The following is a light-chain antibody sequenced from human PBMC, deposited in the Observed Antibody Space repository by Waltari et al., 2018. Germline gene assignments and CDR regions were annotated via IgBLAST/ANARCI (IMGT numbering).Light chain of an antibody. Sequence: IQVTQFPSSLSASVGGRVTIPCRTSQDLDNWLAWYQQKPGQAPNLLIYGASALESGVPSRFSGSGSGTDFTLTISSLQPEDFATYYCQQHHSYPRAFGGGTKVESK. J-gene: IGKJ4*01. CDR1: QDLDNW. V-gene: IGKV1D-16*01. CDR2: GAS. CDR3: QQHHSYPRA.